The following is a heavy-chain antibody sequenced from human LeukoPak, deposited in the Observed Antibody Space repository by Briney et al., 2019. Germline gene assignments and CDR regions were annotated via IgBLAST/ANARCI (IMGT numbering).Heavy chain of an antibody. CDR2: IYHSGST. J-gene: IGHJ4*02. V-gene: IGHV4-38-2*01. D-gene: IGHD3-10*01. CDR3: ASSNVWFGELFF. Sequence: SETLSLTCAVYGGSFSGYYWGWIRQPPGKGLEWIGSIYHSGSTYYNPSLKSRVTISVDTSKNQFSLKLSSVTAADTAVYYCASSNVWFGELFFWGQGTLVTVSS. CDR1: GGSFSGYY.